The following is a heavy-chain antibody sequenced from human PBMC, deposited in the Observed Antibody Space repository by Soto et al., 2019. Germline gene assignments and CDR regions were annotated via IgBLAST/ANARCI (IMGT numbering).Heavy chain of an antibody. CDR3: AKGGKSIAAAGDY. Sequence: EVQLVESGGGLVQPGGSLRLSCAASGFTFSSYALIWVSQAPGKGLEWLSAISASGGSTYYAGSVKGRFTISRDNSNNTLYLQMNSLRAEDTAVYYCAKGGKSIAAAGDYWGQGTLVTVSS. V-gene: IGHV3-23*04. CDR1: GFTFSSYA. J-gene: IGHJ4*02. D-gene: IGHD6-13*01. CDR2: ISASGGST.